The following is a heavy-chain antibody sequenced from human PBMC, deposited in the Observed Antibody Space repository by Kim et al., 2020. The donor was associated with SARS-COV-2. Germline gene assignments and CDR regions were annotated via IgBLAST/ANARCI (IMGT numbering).Heavy chain of an antibody. V-gene: IGHV1-46*01. CDR3: ARDRYSYGRDVRFQH. Sequence: ASVKVSCKASGYTFTSYYMHWVRQAPGQGLEWMGIINPSGGSTSYAQKFQGRVTMTRDTSTSTVYMELSSLRSEDTAVYYCARDRYSYGRDVRFQHWGQGTLVTVSS. CDR2: INPSGGST. J-gene: IGHJ1*01. D-gene: IGHD5-18*01. CDR1: GYTFTSYY.